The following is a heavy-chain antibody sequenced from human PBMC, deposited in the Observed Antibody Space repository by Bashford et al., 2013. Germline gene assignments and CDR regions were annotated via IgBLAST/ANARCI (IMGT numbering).Heavy chain of an antibody. CDR1: GYTFTSYG. J-gene: IGHJ5*02. D-gene: IGHD3-10*01. CDR3: ARDRSRYYYGSGSYMIRSGNWFDP. Sequence: ASVKVSCKASGYTFTSYGISWVRQAPGQGLEWMGWISAYNGNTNYAQKLQGRVTMTTDTSTSTAYMELRSLRSDDTAVYYCARDRSRYYYGSGSYMIRSGNWFDPWGQGTLVTVSS. V-gene: IGHV1-18*01. CDR2: ISAYNGNT.